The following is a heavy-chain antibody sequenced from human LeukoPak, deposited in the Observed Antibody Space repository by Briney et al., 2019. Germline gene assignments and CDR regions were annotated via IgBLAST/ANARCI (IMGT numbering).Heavy chain of an antibody. J-gene: IGHJ4*02. CDR3: ARVLNDSSGYNYPY. V-gene: IGHV1-2*02. CDR1: GYTFTGYY. D-gene: IGHD3-22*01. CDR2: TNPNSGGT. Sequence: ASVKVSCKASGYTFTGYYMHWVRQAPGQGLEWMGWTNPNSGGTNYAQKFQGRVTMTRDTSISTAYMELSRLRSDDTAVYYCARVLNDSSGYNYPYWGQGTLVTVSS.